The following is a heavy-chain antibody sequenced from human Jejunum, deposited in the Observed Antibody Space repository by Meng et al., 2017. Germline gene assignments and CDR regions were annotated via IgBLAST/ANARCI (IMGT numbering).Heavy chain of an antibody. V-gene: IGHV4-31*03. CDR2: VYYSGTT. CDR3: ARQRIWFGELFWFDP. Sequence: QVQLQESGPGLVKTSQTLSLTCTVPGGSMSHSDYYWTWIRHHPGKGLEWIGYVYYSGTTYYNPSLKSRVIISVDTPKNQFSLKLSSVTAADTAVYYCARQRIWFGELFWFDPWGQGTLVTVSS. D-gene: IGHD3-10*01. CDR1: GGSMSHSDYY. J-gene: IGHJ5*02.